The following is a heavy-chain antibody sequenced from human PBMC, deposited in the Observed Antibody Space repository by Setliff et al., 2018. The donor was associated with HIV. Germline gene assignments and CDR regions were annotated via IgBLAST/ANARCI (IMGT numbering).Heavy chain of an antibody. CDR1: NDSINYQY. J-gene: IGHJ4*02. Sequence: SETLSLTCTVSNDSINYQYWAWIRQPPGKGLEWIGSIYYSGNTNYNPSLKSRVTISIDTSKSQFSLKLTSVSAADMAMYYCARGRRRSSTPYYFDYWGQGTLVTVSS. CDR3: ARGRRRSSTPYYFDY. V-gene: IGHV4-59*11. CDR2: IYYSGNT.